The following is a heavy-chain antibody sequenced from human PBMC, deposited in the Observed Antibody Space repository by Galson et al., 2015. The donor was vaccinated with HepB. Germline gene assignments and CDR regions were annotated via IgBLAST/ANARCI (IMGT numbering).Heavy chain of an antibody. D-gene: IGHD5-24*01. V-gene: IGHV3-30-3*01. Sequence: SLRLSCAASGFTFSTYATNWVRQAPGKGLEWVAVISYDGTNKYYADSVKGRFTISRGNSKNTLYLQMNSLRVEDTAVYYCARAHSPPVATNLVVGYFDYWGQGTLVTVAA. J-gene: IGHJ4*02. CDR2: ISYDGTNK. CDR1: GFTFSTYA. CDR3: ARAHSPPVATNLVVGYFDY.